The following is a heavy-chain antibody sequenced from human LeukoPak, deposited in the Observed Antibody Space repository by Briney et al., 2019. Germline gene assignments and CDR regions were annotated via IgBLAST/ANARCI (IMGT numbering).Heavy chain of an antibody. CDR2: VYSSGGG. Sequence: SETLSLTCTVSGGSITGYYWNWIREPGGEGLEWLGRVYSSGGGNYNPSLTSRVTMSVDTSKNQFSLKLTSLTAADTAVYYCAREEFLHEIDSSGYFVYWGQGTLVTVSS. D-gene: IGHD3-22*01. V-gene: IGHV4-4*07. J-gene: IGHJ4*02. CDR1: GGSITGYY. CDR3: AREEFLHEIDSSGYFVY.